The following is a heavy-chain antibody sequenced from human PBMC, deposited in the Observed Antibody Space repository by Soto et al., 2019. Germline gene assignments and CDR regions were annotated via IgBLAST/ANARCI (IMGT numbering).Heavy chain of an antibody. J-gene: IGHJ4*02. CDR3: VTGGYYYGN. V-gene: IGHV3-7*04. CDR2: VKQDGNEK. Sequence: EVPLVESGGGLVQPGGSLRLSCAASGYPFSNYWMSWVRQAPGKGLEWVANVKQDGNEKYYVDSVKGRFTISRDNAKNSLYLQMNSLGGDDTALYYCVTGGYYYGNWGQGTLVTVSS. D-gene: IGHD1-26*01. CDR1: GYPFSNYW.